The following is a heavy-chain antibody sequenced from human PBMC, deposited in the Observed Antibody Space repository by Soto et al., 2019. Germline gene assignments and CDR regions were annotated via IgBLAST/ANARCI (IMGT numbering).Heavy chain of an antibody. CDR3: AKDSWGVPFDY. CDR2: ITGSGGRT. D-gene: IGHD3-10*01. Sequence: EVQLLESGGDLVQPGGSLRLSCAASGFTLSSYSMSWVRQTPGKGLEWVSLITGSGGRTYYADSVKGRFTISRDDSKDTLYLQMNSLRVEDTAVYYCAKDSWGVPFDYWGQGTLVTVSS. CDR1: GFTLSSYS. J-gene: IGHJ4*02. V-gene: IGHV3-23*01.